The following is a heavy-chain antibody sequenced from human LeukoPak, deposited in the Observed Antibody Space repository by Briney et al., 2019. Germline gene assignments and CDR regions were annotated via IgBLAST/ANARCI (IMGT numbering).Heavy chain of an antibody. CDR2: INHSGST. V-gene: IGHV4-34*01. CDR3: ARGRYKYSSSWYGFHY. CDR1: GGSISSYY. D-gene: IGHD6-13*01. J-gene: IGHJ4*02. Sequence: PSETLSLTCTVSGGSISSYYWSWIRQPPGKGLEWIGEINHSGSTNYNPSLKSRVTISVDTSKNQFSLKLSSVTAADTAVYYCARGRYKYSSSWYGFHYWGQGTLVTVSS.